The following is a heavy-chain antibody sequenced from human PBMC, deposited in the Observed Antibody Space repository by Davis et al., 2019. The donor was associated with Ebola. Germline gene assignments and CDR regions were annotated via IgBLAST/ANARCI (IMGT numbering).Heavy chain of an antibody. J-gene: IGHJ4*02. D-gene: IGHD4-17*01. V-gene: IGHV4-34*01. Sequence: MPSETLSLTCAVYGGSFSGYYWSWIRQPPGKGLEWIGEINHNGSTNYNPSLKSRVTISVDTSKNQFSLKLSSVTAADTAVYYCARALDYGDYAALGYWGQGTLVTVSS. CDR2: INHNGST. CDR3: ARALDYGDYAALGY. CDR1: GGSFSGYY.